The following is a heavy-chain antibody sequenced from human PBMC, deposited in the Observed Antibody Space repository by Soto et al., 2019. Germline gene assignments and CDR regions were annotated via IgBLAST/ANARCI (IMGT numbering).Heavy chain of an antibody. J-gene: IGHJ4*02. CDR2: ISPGIDIR. CDR3: AGGMCFGGSCYLDV. Sequence: QVQLVQSGAEVKKPGSSVKVSCKASGGTFSTYTLYWVRQAPGQGLEWMGGISPGIDIRDYAQKFQGRGTIPADESTSTVYMQLSTLISADTAFYYCAGGMCFGGSCYLDVWGQGTLVTVSS. V-gene: IGHV1-69*12. CDR1: GGTFSTYT. D-gene: IGHD2-15*01.